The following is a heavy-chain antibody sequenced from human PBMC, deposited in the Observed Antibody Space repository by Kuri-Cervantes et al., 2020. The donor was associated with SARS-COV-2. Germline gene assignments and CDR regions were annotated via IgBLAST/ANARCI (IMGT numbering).Heavy chain of an antibody. D-gene: IGHD1-1*01. V-gene: IGHV4-59*01. CDR3: ARENWNYFDY. J-gene: IGHJ4*02. Sequence: SETLSLTCTVSGGSISSYSWSWIRQPPGKGLEWIGYIYYSGSTNYNPSLKSRVTISVDTSKNQFSLKLSSVTAADTAVYYCARENWNYFDYWGQGTLVT. CDR2: IYYSGST. CDR1: GGSISSYS.